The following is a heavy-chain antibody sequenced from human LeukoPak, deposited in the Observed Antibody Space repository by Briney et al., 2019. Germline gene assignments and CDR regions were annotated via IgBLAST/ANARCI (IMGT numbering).Heavy chain of an antibody. CDR3: ARGSPGIAAAGGLRP. CDR1: GGSISSSSDY. V-gene: IGHV4-39*07. CDR2: IYYSGST. Sequence: PSETLSLTCTVSGGSISSSSDYWGWIRQPPGKGLEWIGSIYYSGSTYYNPSLKSRVTISVDTSKNQFSLKLSSVTAADTAVYYCARGSPGIAAAGGLRPWGQGTLVTVSS. J-gene: IGHJ5*02. D-gene: IGHD6-13*01.